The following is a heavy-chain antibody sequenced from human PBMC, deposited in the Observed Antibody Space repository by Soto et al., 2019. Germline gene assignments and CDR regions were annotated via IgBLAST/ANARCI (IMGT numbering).Heavy chain of an antibody. D-gene: IGHD3-10*01. CDR1: GGTFSSYA. CDR2: IIPIFGTA. Sequence: QVQLVQSGAEVKKPGSSVKVSCKASGGTFSSYAISWVRQAPGQGLEWMGGIIPIFGTANYAQKFQGRVTITADESTSTAYMELSSLRSEDTAVYYCARAKVYYGSGTNPVSYGMDVWGQGTTVTVSS. CDR3: ARAKVYYGSGTNPVSYGMDV. J-gene: IGHJ6*02. V-gene: IGHV1-69*12.